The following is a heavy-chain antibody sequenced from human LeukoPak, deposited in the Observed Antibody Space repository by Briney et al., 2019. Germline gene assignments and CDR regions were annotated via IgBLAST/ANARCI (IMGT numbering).Heavy chain of an antibody. CDR2: ISGSGSST. V-gene: IGHV3-23*01. CDR3: AKGDIAAAGYNYFDY. J-gene: IGHJ4*02. D-gene: IGHD6-13*01. CDR1: GFTFSSYA. Sequence: GGSLRLSCAASGFTFSSYAMSWVRQAPGKGLEWVSAISGSGSSTYYADSVKGRFTISRDNSKNTLYLQMNSLRAEDTAVYYCAKGDIAAAGYNYFDYWGQGTLVTVSS.